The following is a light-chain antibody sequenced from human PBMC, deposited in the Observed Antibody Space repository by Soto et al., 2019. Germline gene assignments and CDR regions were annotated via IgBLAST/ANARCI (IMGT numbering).Light chain of an antibody. V-gene: IGKV1-5*01. CDR2: GAS. J-gene: IGKJ1*01. Sequence: IQLTQSPSSLSASVGDRVTLTCRASQSISTWLAWYQQKPGKAPKLLIYGASSLASGVPSRFSGSGSGTEFTLTISSLQPDDFATYYCQQHNGYSERMFGQGTKV. CDR1: QSISTW. CDR3: QQHNGYSERM.